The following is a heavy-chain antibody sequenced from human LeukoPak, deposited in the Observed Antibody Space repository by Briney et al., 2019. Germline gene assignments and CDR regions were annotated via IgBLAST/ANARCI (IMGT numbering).Heavy chain of an antibody. Sequence: SETLSLTCTVSGGSISSYYWSWIRQPPGKGLEWIGYIYYSGSTNYNPSLKSRVTISVDTSKNQFSLKLSSVTAADTAVYYCARGGYGVARRRPFDYWGRGTLVTVSS. CDR2: IYYSGST. D-gene: IGHD5-12*01. CDR1: GGSISSYY. V-gene: IGHV4-59*08. CDR3: ARGGYGVARRRPFDY. J-gene: IGHJ4*02.